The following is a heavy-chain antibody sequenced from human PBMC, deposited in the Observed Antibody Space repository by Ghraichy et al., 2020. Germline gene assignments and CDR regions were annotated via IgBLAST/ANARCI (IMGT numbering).Heavy chain of an antibody. Sequence: GGSLRLSCAASGFTFSSYAMSWVRQAPGKGLGWVSGISGSGGSTYYADSVKGRFTISRDNSKSTLYLQMNSLRAEDTAVYYCAPSSPFSDSSGYYYEDYFDYWGQGTLVTVSS. CDR1: GFTFSSYA. D-gene: IGHD3-22*01. J-gene: IGHJ4*02. V-gene: IGHV3-23*01. CDR3: APSSPFSDSSGYYYEDYFDY. CDR2: ISGSGGST.